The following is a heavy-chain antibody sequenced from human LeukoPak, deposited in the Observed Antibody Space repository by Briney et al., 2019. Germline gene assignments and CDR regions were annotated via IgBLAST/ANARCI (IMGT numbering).Heavy chain of an antibody. J-gene: IGHJ4*01. D-gene: IGHD1-26*01. V-gene: IGHV4-39*02. CDR2: VYHNGHT. CDR1: GDSINNDNSY. Sequence: PSQTLSLTCYVSGDSINNDNSYWGWVRQSPGAGLEWLGSVYHNGHTIYTPSLKSRLTLSVDTSKNHFSLNLTSPTAAHTAVYFCASVLQSGTYPSGSDYYFDSWGRGTLVTVTS. CDR3: ASVLQSGTYPSGSDYYFDS.